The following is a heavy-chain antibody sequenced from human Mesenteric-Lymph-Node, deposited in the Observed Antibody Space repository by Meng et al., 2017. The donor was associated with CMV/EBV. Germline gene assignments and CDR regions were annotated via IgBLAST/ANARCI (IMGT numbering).Heavy chain of an antibody. CDR3: TTLDSGSYYPFDY. CDR1: GFTFNNAW. J-gene: IGHJ4*02. Sequence: GESLKISCAASGFTFNNAWMSWVRQAPGKGLEWVGRIKSKTDGGTTDYAAPVKGRFTISRDDSKNTLYLQMNSLKTEDTAVYYCTTLDSGSYYPFDYWGQGTLVTVSS. CDR2: IKSKTDGGTT. D-gene: IGHD1-26*01. V-gene: IGHV3-15*01.